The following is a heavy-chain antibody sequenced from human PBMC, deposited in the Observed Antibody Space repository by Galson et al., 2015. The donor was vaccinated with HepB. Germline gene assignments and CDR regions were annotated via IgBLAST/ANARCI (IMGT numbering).Heavy chain of an antibody. D-gene: IGHD1-26*01. Sequence: SVKVSCKASGYTFTSYAMHWVRQAPGQRLEWMGWINAGNGNTKYSQKFQGRVTITRDTSASTAYMELSSLRSEDTAVYYCASPSYSGSYSSGGDFDYWGQGTLVTVSS. J-gene: IGHJ4*02. CDR2: INAGNGNT. CDR3: ASPSYSGSYSSGGDFDY. V-gene: IGHV1-3*01. CDR1: GYTFTSYA.